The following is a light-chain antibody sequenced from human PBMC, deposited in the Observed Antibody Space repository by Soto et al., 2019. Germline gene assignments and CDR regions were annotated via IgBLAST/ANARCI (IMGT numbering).Light chain of an antibody. V-gene: IGKV1-33*01. Sequence: EIQMTQSPSSLSASLGDRVTITCQASQDINDYSNWYQQKPGKAPWLLIYRASFLEVGVPSRFSGSGSGTDFTLTISSLQPEDVATYYCQQSDSHPYTFGQGTRLEIK. J-gene: IGKJ2*01. CDR1: QDINDY. CDR2: RAS. CDR3: QQSDSHPYT.